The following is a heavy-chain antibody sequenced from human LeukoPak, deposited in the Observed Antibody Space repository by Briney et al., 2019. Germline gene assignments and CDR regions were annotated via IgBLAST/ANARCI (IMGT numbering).Heavy chain of an antibody. CDR1: GFTFSTSA. CDR3: TRDPLRYLRVGHYDY. D-gene: IGHD3-9*01. V-gene: IGHV3-21*01. Sequence: RGGTLRLSCAASGFTFSTSAMNWVRQVPGKGLEWVSPIDYDSSHIYYAASVRGRFTISRDNARDSVYLQMDSLRVEDTAVYYCTRDPLRYLRVGHYDYWGQGTLVAVSS. J-gene: IGHJ4*02. CDR2: IDYDSSHI.